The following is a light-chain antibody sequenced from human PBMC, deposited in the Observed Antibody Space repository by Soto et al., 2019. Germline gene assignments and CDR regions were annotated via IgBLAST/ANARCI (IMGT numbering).Light chain of an antibody. Sequence: IGLSQSPATLSGSPGDRATLSCRASETISNLLAWYQQIPGQAPKLLIYDAFSRASGVPSRFSGGGSGTDFTLTISSLQPEDFVIYYCQQRYTSPLPFGQGARVAIK. J-gene: IGKJ1*01. V-gene: IGKV3-11*01. CDR1: ETISNL. CDR3: QQRYTSPLP. CDR2: DAF.